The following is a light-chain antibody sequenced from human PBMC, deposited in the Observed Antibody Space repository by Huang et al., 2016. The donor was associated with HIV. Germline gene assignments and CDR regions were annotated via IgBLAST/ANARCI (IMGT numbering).Light chain of an antibody. CDR2: WAS. V-gene: IGKV4-1*01. CDR3: QQYYSTPPT. Sequence: SQSVLYSSNNKNYLAWYQQKPGQPPKLLIYWASTRESGVPDRFSGSGSGTDFTLTISSLQAEDVAVYYCQQYYSTPPTFGGGTKVEIK. CDR1: QSVLYSSNNKNY. J-gene: IGKJ4*01.